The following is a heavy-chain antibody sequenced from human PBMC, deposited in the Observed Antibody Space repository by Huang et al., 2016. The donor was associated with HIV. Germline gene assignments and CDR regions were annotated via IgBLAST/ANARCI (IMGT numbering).Heavy chain of an antibody. V-gene: IGHV3-7*01. CDR2: INLVGSER. J-gene: IGHJ4*02. CDR3: ARGFQAKPGDY. Sequence: EVHLVESGGGLVRPGRSLRFSCAASGFTFRSYWMNWVRQAPGRGLEWVANINLVGSERFYLDSVRGRFTISRDNANNSVSLQLNSLKAEDTGVYYCARGFQAKPGDYWGQGTLVTVSS. CDR1: GFTFRSYW.